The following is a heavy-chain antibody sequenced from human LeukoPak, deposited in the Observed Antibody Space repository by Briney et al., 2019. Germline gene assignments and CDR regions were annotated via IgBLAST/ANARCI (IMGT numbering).Heavy chain of an antibody. D-gene: IGHD3-10*01. CDR3: AKSEASGITMVRGVYH. CDR2: ISYDGSNK. CDR1: GFTFSSYG. V-gene: IGHV3-30*18. J-gene: IGHJ5*02. Sequence: GGSLRLSCAASGFTFSSYGMHWVRQAPGKGLEWVAVISYDGSNKYYADSVKGRFTISRDNSKDTLYLQMNSLRAEDTAVYYCAKSEASGITMVRGVYHWGQGTLVTVSS.